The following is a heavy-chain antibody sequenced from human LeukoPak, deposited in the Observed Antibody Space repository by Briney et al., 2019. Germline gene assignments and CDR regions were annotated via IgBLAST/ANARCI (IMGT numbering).Heavy chain of an antibody. CDR2: INHSGST. CDR3: ARQNSGYFDY. CDR1: GGSFSGYY. Sequence: SETLSLTCAVYGGSFSGYYWSWIRQPPGKGLEWIGEINHSGSTNYNPSLKSRVTISVDTSKNQFSLRLSSVTAADTAVYYCARQNSGYFDYWGQGTLVTVSS. V-gene: IGHV4-34*01. D-gene: IGHD1-26*01. J-gene: IGHJ4*02.